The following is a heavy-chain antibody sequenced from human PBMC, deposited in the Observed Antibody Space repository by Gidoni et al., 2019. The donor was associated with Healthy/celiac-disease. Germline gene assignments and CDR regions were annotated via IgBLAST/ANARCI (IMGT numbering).Heavy chain of an antibody. Sequence: QVQLVESGGGVVQPGRSLRLSCAASGFTFSSYAMHWVRQTPGKGLEWVAVISYDGSNKYYADSVKGRFTISRDNSKNTLYLQMNSLRAEDTAVYYCARGCGGTSCYRIVATIYLPVYWGQGTLVTVSS. D-gene: IGHD5-12*01. J-gene: IGHJ4*02. CDR2: ISYDGSNK. CDR3: ARGCGGTSCYRIVATIYLPVY. CDR1: GFTFSSYA. V-gene: IGHV3-30-3*01.